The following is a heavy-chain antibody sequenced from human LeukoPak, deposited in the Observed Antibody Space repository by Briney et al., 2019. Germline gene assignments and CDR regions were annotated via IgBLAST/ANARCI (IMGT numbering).Heavy chain of an antibody. J-gene: IGHJ5*02. CDR3: ARDCSSTSCPPADWFDP. CDR2: IYTSGST. D-gene: IGHD2-2*01. V-gene: IGHV4-4*07. CDR1: GGSISSYY. Sequence: SETLSLTCTVSGGSISSYYWSWIRQPAGKGLEWMGRIYTSGSTNYNPSLKSRVTMSVDTSKNQFSLRLSSVTAADTAVYYCARDCSSTSCPPADWFDPWGQGTLVTVSS.